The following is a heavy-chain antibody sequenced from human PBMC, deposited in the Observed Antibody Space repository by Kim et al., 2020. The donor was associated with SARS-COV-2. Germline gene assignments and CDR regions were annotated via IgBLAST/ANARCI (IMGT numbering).Heavy chain of an antibody. D-gene: IGHD6-25*01. CDR2: ISSSSSTI. J-gene: IGHJ4*02. Sequence: GGSLRLSCAASGFTFSRYSMNWVRQAPGKGLEWVSYISSSSSTIYYADSVKGRFTISRDNAKNSLYLQMNSLRDEDTAVYYCARDPATLVHTPKGPKKIYYFDYWGQGTLVTVSS. CDR1: GFTFSRYS. CDR3: ARDPATLVHTPKGPKKIYYFDY. V-gene: IGHV3-48*02.